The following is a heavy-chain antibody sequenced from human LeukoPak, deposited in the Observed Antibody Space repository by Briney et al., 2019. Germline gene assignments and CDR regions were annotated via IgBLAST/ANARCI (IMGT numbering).Heavy chain of an antibody. Sequence: PGGSLRLSCAASGFTFSSYAMSWVRQAPGKGLEWVSAISGSGGSTYYADSVKGRFTISRDNSKNTLYLQMHSLRAEDTAVYYCAKEPTVAGSVPWFDPWGQGTLVTVSS. CDR1: GFTFSSYA. J-gene: IGHJ5*02. V-gene: IGHV3-23*01. D-gene: IGHD6-19*01. CDR3: AKEPTVAGSVPWFDP. CDR2: ISGSGGST.